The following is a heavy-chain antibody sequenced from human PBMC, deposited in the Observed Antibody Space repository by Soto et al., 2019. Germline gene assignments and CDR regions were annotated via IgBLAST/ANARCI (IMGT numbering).Heavy chain of an antibody. Sequence: GESLKISCNGSGYSFAGYWITWVRQKPGKGLEWMGRIDPSDSQTYYSPSFRGHVTISATKSITTVFLQWSSLRASDTAMYYCARQIYDSDTGPNFQYYFDSWGQGTPVIVSS. V-gene: IGHV5-10-1*01. J-gene: IGHJ4*02. CDR2: IDPSDSQT. CDR3: ARQIYDSDTGPNFQYYFDS. D-gene: IGHD3-22*01. CDR1: GYSFAGYW.